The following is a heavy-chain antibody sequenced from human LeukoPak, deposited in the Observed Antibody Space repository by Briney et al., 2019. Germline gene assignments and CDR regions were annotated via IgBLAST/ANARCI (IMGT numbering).Heavy chain of an antibody. CDR3: VRGAGGPRNYVLDY. D-gene: IGHD3-10*02. Sequence: GSLILSCVASGFTFSGYWMHWVRQAPGMGLVWVSRLNSDGTTINYADSVKGRFTISRDNAKNTVYLQMSGLRDDDTALYFCVRGAGGPRNYVLDYWGQGALVSVSS. CDR1: GFTFSGYW. CDR2: LNSDGTTI. V-gene: IGHV3-74*01. J-gene: IGHJ4*02.